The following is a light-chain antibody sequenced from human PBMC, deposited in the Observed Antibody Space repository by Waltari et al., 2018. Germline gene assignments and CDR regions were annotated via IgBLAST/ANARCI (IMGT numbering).Light chain of an antibody. V-gene: IGKV3-11*01. CDR2: DAS. CDR1: QSVSSY. CDR3: QQRSNWPLT. Sequence: EIVLTQSPATLSLSLGERATLSCMASQSVSSYLTWYQQKPGKAPRLLIYDASNRATGISARFSGSGSATDFTLTISSLEPEDFAVYYCQQRSNWPLTFGGGTKVEIK. J-gene: IGKJ4*01.